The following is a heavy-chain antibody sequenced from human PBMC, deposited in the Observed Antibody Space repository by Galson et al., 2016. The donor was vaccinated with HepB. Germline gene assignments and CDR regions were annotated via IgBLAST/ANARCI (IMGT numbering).Heavy chain of an antibody. J-gene: IGHJ4*02. CDR2: INHSGST. V-gene: IGHV4-34*01. CDR1: GGSFSGYY. CDR3: ARDLITMARGVIGVPPRRRYFFDY. Sequence: SETLSLTCAVYGGSFSGYYWSWIRQPPGKGLEWIGEINHSGSTNYNPSLKSRVTISVDTSKNQFSLKLSSVTAADTAVYYCARDLITMARGVIGVPPRRRYFFDYWGQGTLVTVSS. D-gene: IGHD3-10*01.